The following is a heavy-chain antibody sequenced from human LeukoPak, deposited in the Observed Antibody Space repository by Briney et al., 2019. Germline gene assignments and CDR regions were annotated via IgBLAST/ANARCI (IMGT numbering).Heavy chain of an antibody. CDR1: GYTFTSYG. CDR2: ISAYNGNT. V-gene: IGHV1-18*01. J-gene: IGHJ6*03. D-gene: IGHD3-10*01. CDR3: ARGRITMVRGVISHYYYMDV. Sequence: GASVKVSCKASGYTFTSYGTSWVRQAPGQGLEWMGWISAYNGNTNYAQKLQGRVTMTTDTSTSTAYMELRSLRSDDTAVYYCARGRITMVRGVISHYYYMDVWGKGTTVTVSS.